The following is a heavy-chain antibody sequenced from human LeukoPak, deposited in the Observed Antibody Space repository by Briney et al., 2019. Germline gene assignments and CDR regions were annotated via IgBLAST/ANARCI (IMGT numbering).Heavy chain of an antibody. V-gene: IGHV1-8*01. CDR3: ARDYYGSGDWFDP. Sequence: ASVKVSCNASGYTFTSYDINWVRQATGQGLEWMGWMNPNSGNTGYAQKFQGRVTMTRNTSISTAYMELSSLRSEDTAVYYCARDYYGSGDWFDPWGQGTLVTVSS. CDR1: GYTFTSYD. CDR2: MNPNSGNT. J-gene: IGHJ5*02. D-gene: IGHD3-10*01.